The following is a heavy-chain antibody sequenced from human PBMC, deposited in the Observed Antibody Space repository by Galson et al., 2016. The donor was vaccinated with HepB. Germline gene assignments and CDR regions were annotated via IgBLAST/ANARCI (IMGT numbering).Heavy chain of an antibody. CDR2: IRSKSDGGTA. CDR1: GFTFRSYG. D-gene: IGHD1-14*01. V-gene: IGHV3-15*01. Sequence: SLRLSCAASGFTFRSYGMHWARQAPGKGLEWVGRIRSKSDGGTAEYAAPVKGRFTISRDDSKNTLYLQMNSLKTDDTAIYYCTTQGNLDCWGQGTLVTVSS. J-gene: IGHJ4*02. CDR3: TTQGNLDC.